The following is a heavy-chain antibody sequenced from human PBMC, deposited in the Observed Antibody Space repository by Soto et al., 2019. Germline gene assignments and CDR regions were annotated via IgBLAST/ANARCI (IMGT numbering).Heavy chain of an antibody. CDR1: GFTFSSYG. Sequence: PGGSLRLSCAASGFTFSSYGIHWVRQAPGKGLEWVAVISSVGSNKDYADSVEGRFTISRDNFKNTLYLQMNSLRAEDTAVYHCAKERYAQLWLEDYGMDVWGQGTTVTVSS. CDR2: ISSVGSNK. CDR3: AKERYAQLWLEDYGMDV. J-gene: IGHJ6*02. D-gene: IGHD5-18*01. V-gene: IGHV3-30*18.